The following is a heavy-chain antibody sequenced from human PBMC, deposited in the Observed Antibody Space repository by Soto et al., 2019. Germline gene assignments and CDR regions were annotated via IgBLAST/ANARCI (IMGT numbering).Heavy chain of an antibody. V-gene: IGHV4-34*01. CDR2: INHSGST. J-gene: IGHJ4*02. D-gene: IGHD4-17*01. Sequence: SETLSLTCAVYGGSFSGYYWSWIRQPPGKGLEWIGEINHSGSTNYNPSLKSRVTISVDTSKNQFSLKLSSVTAADTAVYYCARGRMTTVGLDYWGQGTLVTVSS. CDR1: GGSFSGYY. CDR3: ARGRMTTVGLDY.